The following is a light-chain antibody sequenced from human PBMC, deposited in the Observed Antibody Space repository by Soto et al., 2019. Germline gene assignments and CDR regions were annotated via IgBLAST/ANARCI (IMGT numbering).Light chain of an antibody. Sequence: IVVTQSPSTLSLSPGERATLSCRASQSVSSHLAWYQQKPGQAPRLLIDDASNRATGIPARFSGSGSGTDFTLTISSLEPEDSAVYYCQQRADWWTFGQGTKVDIK. J-gene: IGKJ1*01. V-gene: IGKV3-11*01. CDR1: QSVSSH. CDR2: DAS. CDR3: QQRADWWT.